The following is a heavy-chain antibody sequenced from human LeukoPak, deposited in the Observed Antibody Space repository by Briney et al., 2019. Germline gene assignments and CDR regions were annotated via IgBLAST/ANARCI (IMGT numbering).Heavy chain of an antibody. V-gene: IGHV3-48*03. CDR2: ISSSGSTI. D-gene: IGHD1-26*01. Sequence: GGSLRLSCAASGFSFSNYEMNWVRQAPGKGLEWVSYISSSGSTIYYPDSVKGRFTISRDNAKNSLYLQMNRLRAEDTAVYYCARVGGSSDFDYWGQGTLVTVSS. J-gene: IGHJ4*02. CDR1: GFSFSNYE. CDR3: ARVGGSSDFDY.